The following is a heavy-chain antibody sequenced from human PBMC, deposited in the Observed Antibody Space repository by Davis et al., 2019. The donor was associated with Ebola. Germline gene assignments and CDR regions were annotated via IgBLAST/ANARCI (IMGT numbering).Heavy chain of an antibody. V-gene: IGHV4-34*01. Sequence: SETLSLTCAVYGGSFSGYYWSWIRQPPGKGLEWIGEINHSGSTNYKPSLKSRVTISVDTSKNQFSLRLSSVTAADTAVYYCARSPPPYYYDTSGYYFDYWGQGTLVTVSS. J-gene: IGHJ4*02. D-gene: IGHD3-22*01. CDR3: ARSPPPYYYDTSGYYFDY. CDR1: GGSFSGYY. CDR2: INHSGST.